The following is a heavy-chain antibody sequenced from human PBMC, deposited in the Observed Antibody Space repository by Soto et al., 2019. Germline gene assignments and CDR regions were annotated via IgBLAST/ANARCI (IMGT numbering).Heavy chain of an antibody. Sequence: ASVKVSCKASGYTFTTYGISWVRQAPGQGLEWMGWISTSNGNTNYAQKLQGRVTMTTDTSTSTAYMELRSLRSDDTAVYYCAREGIAVAGYYYYYYMDVWGKGTTVTVSS. V-gene: IGHV1-18*01. D-gene: IGHD6-19*01. J-gene: IGHJ6*03. CDR3: AREGIAVAGYYYYYYMDV. CDR2: ISTSNGNT. CDR1: GYTFTTYG.